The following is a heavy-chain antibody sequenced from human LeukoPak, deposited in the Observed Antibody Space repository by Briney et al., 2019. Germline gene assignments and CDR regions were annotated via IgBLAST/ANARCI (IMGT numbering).Heavy chain of an antibody. CDR1: GFTFSTHS. CDR2: INHDGNDI. CDR3: AGDGTGVLPGDAFDI. Sequence: GGSLRLSCAASGFTFSTHSMNWVRQAPGKGLEWVSYINHDGNDIYYGDSVKGRFTISRDNAKNSLYLQMHTLSAEDTAVYYCAGDGTGVLPGDAFDIWSQGTMVTVSS. V-gene: IGHV3-21*05. D-gene: IGHD1-1*01. J-gene: IGHJ3*02.